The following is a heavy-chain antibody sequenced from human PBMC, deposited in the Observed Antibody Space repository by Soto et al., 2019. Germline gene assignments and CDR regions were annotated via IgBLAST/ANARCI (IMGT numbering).Heavy chain of an antibody. Sequence: QVQLQQSGPGLVKPSQTLSLTCAISGESVSTNSATWDWIRQSPSRGLEWLGRTYYRSKWYHDYAISAKGRITINANPSNNQLNLKLNSVSRDNTAVYYCARLIGDSWLDSWGQGTLVTFSS. CDR2: TYYRSKWYH. J-gene: IGHJ5*01. V-gene: IGHV6-1*01. CDR1: GESVSTNSAT. D-gene: IGHD2-8*01. CDR3: ARLIGDSWLDS.